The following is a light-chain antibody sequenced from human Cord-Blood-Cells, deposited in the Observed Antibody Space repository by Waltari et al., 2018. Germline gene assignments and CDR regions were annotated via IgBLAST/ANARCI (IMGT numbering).Light chain of an antibody. V-gene: IGKV3-11*01. CDR1: QSVSSY. J-gene: IGKJ1*01. CDR3: QQKT. CDR2: DAS. Sequence: EIVLTQSPATLSLSPGERATLSCRASQSVSSYLAWDQQKPGQAPRLLIYDASNRATGIPARFSGSGSGTDFTLTISSLEPEDFAVYYCQQKTFGQGTKVEIK.